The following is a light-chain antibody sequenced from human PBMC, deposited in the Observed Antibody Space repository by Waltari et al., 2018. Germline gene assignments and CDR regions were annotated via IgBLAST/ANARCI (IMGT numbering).Light chain of an antibody. CDR1: QSVGGT. CDR2: GAS. CDR3: QHYVRLPAT. Sequence: IVLTQSPGTLSLSPGERATLSCRASQSVGGTLAWYQQKPGQAPRLLMYGASIRSPGTPDRFSGTVSGTDFSLTISRLEPEDFAVYYCQHYVRLPATFGQGTKVEIK. J-gene: IGKJ1*01. V-gene: IGKV3-20*01.